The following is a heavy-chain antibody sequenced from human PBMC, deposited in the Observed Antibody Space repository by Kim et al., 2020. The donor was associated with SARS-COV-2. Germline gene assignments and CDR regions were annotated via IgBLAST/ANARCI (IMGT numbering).Heavy chain of an antibody. CDR3: ARGRNTAMAPYYFDY. D-gene: IGHD5-18*01. CDR1: GGTFSSYT. J-gene: IGHJ4*02. CDR2: IIPILGIA. Sequence: SVKVSCKASGGTFSSYTISWVRQAPGQGLEWMGRIIPILGIANYAQKFQGRVTITADKSTSTAYMELSSLRSEDTAVYYCARGRNTAMAPYYFDYWGQGTLVTVSS. V-gene: IGHV1-69*02.